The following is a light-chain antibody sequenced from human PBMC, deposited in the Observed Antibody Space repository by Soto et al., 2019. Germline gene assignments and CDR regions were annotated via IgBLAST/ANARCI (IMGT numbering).Light chain of an antibody. CDR2: GAS. V-gene: IGKV1-39*01. CDR3: QQSFITPPLT. Sequence: DIQMTQSPSSLSASIGDRLTITCRASQSISTYLNWYQQKPGKAPRLLIYGASTLQNGVPSRFSGSGSATDYTLTTSSLQPEHFATYYCQQSFITPPLTFGGGTKVEMK. CDR1: QSISTY. J-gene: IGKJ4*01.